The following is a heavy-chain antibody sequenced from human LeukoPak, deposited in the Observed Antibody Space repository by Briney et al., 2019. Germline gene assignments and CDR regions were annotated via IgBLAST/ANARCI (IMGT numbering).Heavy chain of an antibody. CDR2: IYFSGST. V-gene: IGHV4-39*01. Sequence: SETLSLTCTVSGGSISRSTYHWGWIRQPPGKGLEWIGNIYFSGSTYYNPSLESRVTISVDTSKSQFSLKLSSVTAADTAVFYCARLLRTGGSYLDFWGQGTLVTVSS. D-gene: IGHD1-1*01. CDR3: ARLLRTGGSYLDF. J-gene: IGHJ4*02. CDR1: GGSISRSTYH.